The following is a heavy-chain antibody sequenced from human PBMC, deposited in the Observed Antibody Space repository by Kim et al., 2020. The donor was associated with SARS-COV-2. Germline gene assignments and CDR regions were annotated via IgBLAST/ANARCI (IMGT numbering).Heavy chain of an antibody. CDR3: AKAPAVDTAMFRYYYYGMDV. J-gene: IGHJ6*02. D-gene: IGHD5-18*01. CDR2: ISGDGGST. V-gene: IGHV3-43*02. CDR1: GFTFDDYA. Sequence: GGSLRLSCAASGFTFDDYAMHWVRQAPGKGLEWVSLISGDGGSTYYADSVKGRFTISRDNSKNSLYLQMNSLRTEDTALYYCAKAPAVDTAMFRYYYYGMDVWGQGTTVTVSS.